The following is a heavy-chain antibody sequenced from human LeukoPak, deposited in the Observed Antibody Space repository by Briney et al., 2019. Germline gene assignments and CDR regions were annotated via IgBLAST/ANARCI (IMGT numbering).Heavy chain of an antibody. J-gene: IGHJ4*02. CDR3: ARVGSWYYFDY. V-gene: IGHV4-4*02. CDR1: GGSISSSNW. D-gene: IGHD6-19*01. Sequence: PSGTLSLTCAVSGGSISSSNWWSWIRQPPGEGLEWIAYIDHSGNANYNPSLKSRVTISRDMSKNQFSLKLTSVTAADTAMYYCARVGSWYYFDYWGQGILVTVSS. CDR2: IDHSGNA.